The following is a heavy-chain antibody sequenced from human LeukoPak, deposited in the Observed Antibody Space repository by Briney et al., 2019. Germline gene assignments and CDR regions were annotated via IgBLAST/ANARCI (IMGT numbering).Heavy chain of an antibody. CDR3: ARDSSYYESSGPHFDY. CDR2: IKQDGSVE. D-gene: IGHD3-22*01. V-gene: IGHV3-7*01. J-gene: IGHJ4*02. Sequence: GGSLRLSCAASGFTFSSYWMSWVRKAPGKGLEWVANIKQDGSVEYYVDSVKGRFTISRDNAKNSLFLEMNSLRAEDTAVYFCARDSSYYESSGPHFDYWGQGTLVTVSS. CDR1: GFTFSSYW.